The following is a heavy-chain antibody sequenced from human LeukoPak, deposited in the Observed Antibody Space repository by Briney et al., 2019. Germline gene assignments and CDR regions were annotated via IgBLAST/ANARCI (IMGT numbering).Heavy chain of an antibody. CDR2: IKSKIDRETT. J-gene: IGHJ3*02. V-gene: IGHV3-15*01. CDR3: TTPPRGYSYGYYGAFDI. Sequence: GGSLRLSCATSGLTFTNAWMSWVRQAPGKGLEWVGRIKSKIDRETTDYAAPVKGRFTISRDDSKNTLYLQMNSLKTEDTAVYYCTTPPRGYSYGYYGAFDIWGQGTMVTVSS. D-gene: IGHD5-18*01. CDR1: GLTFTNAW.